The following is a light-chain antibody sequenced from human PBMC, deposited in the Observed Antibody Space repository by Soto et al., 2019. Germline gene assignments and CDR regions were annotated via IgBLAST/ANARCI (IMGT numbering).Light chain of an antibody. CDR3: LQYDTFPFT. Sequence: DIQMTQSPSSLSASVGDRVTITCQANEDISTYLNWYQQKPRKAPKLLIYDASKLETGVPSRFSGSGSGTVFTFTISGLQPEDFATYSCLQYDTFPFTFGPGTTVDLK. J-gene: IGKJ3*01. CDR1: EDISTY. V-gene: IGKV1-33*01. CDR2: DAS.